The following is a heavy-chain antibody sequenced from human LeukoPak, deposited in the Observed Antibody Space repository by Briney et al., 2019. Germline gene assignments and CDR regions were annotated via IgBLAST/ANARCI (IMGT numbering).Heavy chain of an antibody. CDR2: IYYSGST. CDR1: GGSISSYY. D-gene: IGHD2-2*01. J-gene: IGHJ6*03. Sequence: SETLSLTCTVSGGSISSYYWSWIRQPPGKGLEWIGYIYYSGSTNYNPSLKSRVTISVDTSKNQFSLKLSSVTAADTAVYYCARVGCSSTSCYPGFYYYYYYMDVWGKGTTVTVSS. CDR3: ARVGCSSTSCYPGFYYYYYYMDV. V-gene: IGHV4-59*01.